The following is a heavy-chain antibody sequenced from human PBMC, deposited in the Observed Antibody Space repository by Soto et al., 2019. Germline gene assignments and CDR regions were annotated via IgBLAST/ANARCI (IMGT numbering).Heavy chain of an antibody. J-gene: IGHJ6*02. D-gene: IGHD6-13*01. CDR1: GFTFSSYG. V-gene: IGHV3-30*18. CDR2: ISYDGSNK. Sequence: GGSLRLSCAASGFTFSSYGMHWVRQAPGKGLEWVAVISYDGSNKYYADSVKGRLTISRDNSKNTLYLQMNSLRAEDTAVYYCAKELAAAGSHYYYGMDVWGQGTTVTVSS. CDR3: AKELAAAGSHYYYGMDV.